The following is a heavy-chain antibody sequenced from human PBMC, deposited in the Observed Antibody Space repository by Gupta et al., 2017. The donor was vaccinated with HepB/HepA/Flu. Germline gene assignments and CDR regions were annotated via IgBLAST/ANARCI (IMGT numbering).Heavy chain of an antibody. Sequence: EVQLVESGGGVVQPGGSLRLSCAASGFTLSSHWMNWVRPAPGKGLEWVANIKQDGSEKKYVDSVRGRFTISRDNAKDSLYLQMDSLRAEDTAVYYCARGSGSTTRALDIWGQGTMVTVS. V-gene: IGHV3-7*01. D-gene: IGHD2/OR15-2a*01. CDR2: IKQDGSEK. J-gene: IGHJ3*02. CDR1: GFTLSSHW. CDR3: ARGSGSTTRALDI.